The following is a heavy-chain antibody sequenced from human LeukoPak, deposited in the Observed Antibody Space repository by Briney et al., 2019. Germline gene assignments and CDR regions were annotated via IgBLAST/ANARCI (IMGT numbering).Heavy chain of an antibody. CDR2: IYYSGST. D-gene: IGHD5-24*01. J-gene: IGHJ4*02. CDR1: GGSISSGGYS. Sequence: PSETLSLTCAVSGGSISSGGYSWSWIRQPPGKGLEWIGYIYYSGSTYYNPSLKSRVTISVDTSKNQFSLKLSSVTAADTAVYYCARDLRDGYNYQFDYWGQGTLVTVSS. CDR3: ARDLRDGYNYQFDY. V-gene: IGHV4-30-4*07.